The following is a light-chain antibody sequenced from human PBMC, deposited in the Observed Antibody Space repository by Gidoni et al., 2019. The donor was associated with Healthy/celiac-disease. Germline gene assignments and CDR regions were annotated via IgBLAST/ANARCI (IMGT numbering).Light chain of an antibody. Sequence: DIQMTQSPSTLSASVGDRVTITCRASQSISSWFAWYQQKPGKAPKLLIYKASSLESGVPSRFSGSGSGTEFTLTISSLQPDDFATYYCQQYNSYWTFGQXTKVEIK. CDR3: QQYNSYWT. V-gene: IGKV1-5*03. J-gene: IGKJ1*01. CDR2: KAS. CDR1: QSISSW.